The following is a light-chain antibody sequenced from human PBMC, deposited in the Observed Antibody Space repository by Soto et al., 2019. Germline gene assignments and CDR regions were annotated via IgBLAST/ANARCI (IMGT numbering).Light chain of an antibody. J-gene: IGKJ5*01. CDR2: AAS. CDR1: QSVSSKY. CDR3: QHYASSPPIT. Sequence: DIVLSQSPGTLSLSLGERATLSCRASQSVSSKYLAWYQQKPGQAPRFLIYAASSRATGIPDRFSGSGSGTDFTLTISRLEPEDFAGYYCQHYASSPPITFGQGTRLEIK. V-gene: IGKV3-20*01.